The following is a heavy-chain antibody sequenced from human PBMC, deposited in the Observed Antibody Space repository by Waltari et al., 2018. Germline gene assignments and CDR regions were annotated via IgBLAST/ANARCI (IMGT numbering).Heavy chain of an antibody. J-gene: IGHJ5*02. D-gene: IGHD4-4*01. Sequence: EEQLVESGGGVVRPGGSLRLSCAASGFPFDHYAMAWVRQAPGKGLGWVSGINWDGSSTGYADSVKGRFTISRDNAKNSLHLHVNSLTAEDTAFYYCARVNSNYVNWFDPWGQGTLVIVSS. CDR2: INWDGSST. V-gene: IGHV3-20*04. CDR1: GFPFDHYA. CDR3: ARVNSNYVNWFDP.